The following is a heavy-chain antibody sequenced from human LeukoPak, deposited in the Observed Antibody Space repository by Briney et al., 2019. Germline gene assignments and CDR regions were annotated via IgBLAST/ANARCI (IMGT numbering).Heavy chain of an antibody. J-gene: IGHJ5*02. CDR3: ARHGPRIAVAGPETNPFDP. D-gene: IGHD6-19*01. Sequence: PSETLSLTCTVSGGSISSSSYYWGWIRQPPGKGLEWIGSIYYSGSTYYNPSLKSRVTISVDTSKNQFSLKLSSVTAADTAVYYCARHGPRIAVAGPETNPFDPWGQGTLVTVSS. V-gene: IGHV4-39*01. CDR2: IYYSGST. CDR1: GGSISSSSYY.